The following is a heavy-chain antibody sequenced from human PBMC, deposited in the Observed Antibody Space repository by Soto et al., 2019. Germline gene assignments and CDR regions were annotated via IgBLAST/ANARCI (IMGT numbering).Heavy chain of an antibody. D-gene: IGHD1-26*01. CDR1: GFTVSSNY. CDR3: ARLVGSYYFDY. J-gene: IGHJ4*02. CDR2: IYSGGST. V-gene: IGHV3-66*02. Sequence: GGSLRLSCAASGFTVSSNYMSWVRQAPGKGLEWVSVIYSGGSTYYADSVKGRFTISRDNSKNTLYLQMNSLRAEDTAVYYCARLVGSYYFDYWGQGTLVTVSS.